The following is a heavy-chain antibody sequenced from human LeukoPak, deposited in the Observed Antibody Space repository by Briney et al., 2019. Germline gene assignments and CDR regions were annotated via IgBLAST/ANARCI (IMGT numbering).Heavy chain of an antibody. CDR2: YDPEDGET. J-gene: IGHJ4*02. CDR1: GYTLSELS. D-gene: IGHD1-26*01. V-gene: IGHV1-24*01. Sequence: ASVTVSCKVSGYTLSELSIHWVRQAPGKGLEWMGGYDPEDGETFSAQKFQGRVTMTEDTSTDTVHMELSSLRSEDTAVYYCATDPYSGGRLGEFDFWGQGTLVTVSP. CDR3: ATDPYSGGRLGEFDF.